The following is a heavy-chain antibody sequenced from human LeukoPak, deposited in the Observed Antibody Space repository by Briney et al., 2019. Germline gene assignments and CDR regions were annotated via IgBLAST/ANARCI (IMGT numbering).Heavy chain of an antibody. CDR3: AKDAYLDY. J-gene: IGHJ4*02. CDR2: ISYDGSNK. CDR1: GFTFSRYG. V-gene: IGHV3-30*18. Sequence: GGSLRLYCAASGFTFSRYGMQWVREAEGKGVEWVAVISYDGSNKYYADSLKAPFTISRYNSNHTLYLQMNSLRAEDTALYYCAKDAYLDYSGQGTLVTVSS.